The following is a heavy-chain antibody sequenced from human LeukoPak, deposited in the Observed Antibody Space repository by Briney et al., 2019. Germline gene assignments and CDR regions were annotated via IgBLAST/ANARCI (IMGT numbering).Heavy chain of an antibody. Sequence: PSETLSLTCTVSGGSISSSRYYWGWIRQPPGKGLEWIGSIYYSGSTYYNPSLKSRVTISVDTSKNQFSLKLSSVTAADTAVYYCAVRLDIVVANWFDPWGQGTLVTVSS. V-gene: IGHV4-39*01. CDR2: IYYSGST. CDR1: GGSISSSRYY. CDR3: AVRLDIVVANWFDP. J-gene: IGHJ5*02. D-gene: IGHD2-2*03.